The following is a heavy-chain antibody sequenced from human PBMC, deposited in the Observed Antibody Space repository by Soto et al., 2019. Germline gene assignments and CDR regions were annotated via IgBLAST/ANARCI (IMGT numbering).Heavy chain of an antibody. J-gene: IGHJ4*02. CDR2: IYYSGSV. Sequence: SETLSLTCNLYGGSITSSDYLWGWIRQPPGKGPEWIGNIYYSGSVHYNQSLKSRVTKSVDTSKNQYTLKKTTVTAEDKDIKYFARRITYGNTFNYWGRGLLVTVSS. CDR3: ARRITYGNTFNY. V-gene: IGHV4-39*01. D-gene: IGHD4-4*01. CDR1: GGSITSSDYL.